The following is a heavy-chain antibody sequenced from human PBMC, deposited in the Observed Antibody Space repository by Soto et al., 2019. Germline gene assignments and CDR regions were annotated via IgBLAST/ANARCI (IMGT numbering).Heavy chain of an antibody. J-gene: IGHJ6*02. Sequence: QVQLQESGPGLVKPSQTLSLTCTVSGGSISSGDDYWNWIRQPPGKGLEWIGYIFYSGSTFYNPSLKSLLITAVDTSKHQFSLKRSSVTAADTALYYCARGLINYYNGMDVWGQGTTVTVSS. V-gene: IGHV4-30-4*01. CDR2: IFYSGST. CDR3: ARGLINYYNGMDV. CDR1: GGSISSGDDY.